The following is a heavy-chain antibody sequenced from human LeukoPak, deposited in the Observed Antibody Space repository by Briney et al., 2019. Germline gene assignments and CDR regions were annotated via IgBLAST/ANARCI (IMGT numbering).Heavy chain of an antibody. J-gene: IGHJ5*02. CDR1: GGSISSGDYY. V-gene: IGHV4-30-4*01. CDR2: IYYSGST. D-gene: IGHD3-16*01. CDR3: ARLMITFGGVIP. Sequence: PSQTLSLTCTVSGGSISSGDYYWSWIRQPPGKGLEWIGYIYYSGSTYYNPSLKSRVTISVDTSKNQFSLKLSSVTAADTAVYYCARLMITFGGVIPWGQGTLVTVSS.